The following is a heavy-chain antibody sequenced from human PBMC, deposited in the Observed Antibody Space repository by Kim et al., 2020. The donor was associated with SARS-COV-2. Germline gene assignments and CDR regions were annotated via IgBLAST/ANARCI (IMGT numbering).Heavy chain of an antibody. CDR2: P. D-gene: IGHD3-22*01. CDR3: ARDRSGYLGY. V-gene: IGHV7-4-1*02. Sequence: PTYAQGITGRFVFSLDTSVSTAYLQISSLKAEDTAVYYCARDRSGYLGYWGQGTLVTVSS. J-gene: IGHJ4*02.